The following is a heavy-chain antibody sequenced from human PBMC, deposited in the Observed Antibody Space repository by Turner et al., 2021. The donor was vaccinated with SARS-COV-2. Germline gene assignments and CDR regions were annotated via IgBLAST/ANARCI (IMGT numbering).Heavy chain of an antibody. V-gene: IGHV3-23*01. D-gene: IGHD3-22*01. CDR3: AGRNRETTQKAGSGSPLFYFDY. Sequence: EVQLLESGGGLVQRGGSLRLPCAAPGFVFSSYAMSWVRKPPGKGLEWVSIMGSSGKDTYNADPVKDRFTISRDNSKNTIYWQMNSLRAEDTALYYCAGRNRETTQKAGSGSPLFYFDYWGQGTLVTVSS. J-gene: IGHJ4*02. CDR1: GFVFSSYA. CDR2: MGSSGKDT.